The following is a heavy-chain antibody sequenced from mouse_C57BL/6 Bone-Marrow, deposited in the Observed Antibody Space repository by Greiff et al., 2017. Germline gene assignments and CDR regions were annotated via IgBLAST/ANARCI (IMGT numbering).Heavy chain of an antibody. CDR2: INPSNGGT. Sequence: QVQLKQPGTELVKPGASVKLSCKASGYTFTSYWMHWVKQRPGQGLEWIGNINPSNGGTNYNEKFKSKATLTVDKSSSTAYMQLSSLTSEDSAVYYCAKGPPYYSNYTWFAYWGQGTLVTVSA. CDR3: AKGPPYYSNYTWFAY. D-gene: IGHD2-5*01. J-gene: IGHJ3*01. CDR1: GYTFTSYW. V-gene: IGHV1-53*01.